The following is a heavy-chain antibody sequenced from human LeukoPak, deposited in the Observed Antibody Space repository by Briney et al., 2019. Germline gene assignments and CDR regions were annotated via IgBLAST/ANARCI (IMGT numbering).Heavy chain of an antibody. CDR2: IYYSGST. V-gene: IGHV4-59*01. CDR3: ARHFGPYGEPDY. J-gene: IGHJ4*02. D-gene: IGHD4-17*01. Sequence: SETLSLTCTVSGGSISSYYWNWIRQSPGKGLEWIGYIYYSGSTNCNPSLKSRVTVSVDASKNEVSLSLSSVTAADTAVYYCARHFGPYGEPDYWGQGTLVTVSS. CDR1: GGSISSYY.